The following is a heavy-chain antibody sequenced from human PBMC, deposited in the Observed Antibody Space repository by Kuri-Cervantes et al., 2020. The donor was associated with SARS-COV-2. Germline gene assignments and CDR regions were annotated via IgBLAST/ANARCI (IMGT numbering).Heavy chain of an antibody. V-gene: IGHV3-21*04. CDR3: AKGGIGYSSSWYNY. Sequence: GGSLRLSCAASGFTFSSYSMNWVRQAPGKGLEWVSSISSSSSYIYYADSVKGRFTISRDNAKNSLYLQMNSLRAEDTAVYYCAKGGIGYSSSWYNYWGQGTLVTVSS. D-gene: IGHD6-13*01. CDR2: ISSSSSYI. J-gene: IGHJ4*02. CDR1: GFTFSSYS.